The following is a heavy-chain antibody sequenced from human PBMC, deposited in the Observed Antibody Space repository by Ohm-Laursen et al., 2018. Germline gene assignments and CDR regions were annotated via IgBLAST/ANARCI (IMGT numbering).Heavy chain of an antibody. V-gene: IGHV3-11*01. J-gene: IGHJ3*02. Sequence: GSLRLSCAASGFTFRDYYVTWIRQAPGKGLEWVSYISNSGSNTYYADSVKGRFTISRDNAKDSLYLQMNSLRAEDTAVYYCARAWRDGFDIWGQGTVVTVSS. CDR3: ARAWRDGFDI. CDR1: GFTFRDYY. CDR2: ISNSGSNT.